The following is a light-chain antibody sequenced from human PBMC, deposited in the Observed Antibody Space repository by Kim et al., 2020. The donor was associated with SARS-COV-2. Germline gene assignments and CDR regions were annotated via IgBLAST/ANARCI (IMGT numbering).Light chain of an antibody. V-gene: IGKV3-15*01. CDR1: QSVDSN. CDR2: GAS. CDR3: QQYSHWSPYT. J-gene: IGKJ2*01. Sequence: EIVLTQSPGTLSLSPGERATLSCRASQSVDSNLAWYEQKPGQAPRLLIYGASTRATDIPARFSGSGSGTEFTLIISSLQSEDFAVYYCQQYSHWSPYTFGQGTKVDIK.